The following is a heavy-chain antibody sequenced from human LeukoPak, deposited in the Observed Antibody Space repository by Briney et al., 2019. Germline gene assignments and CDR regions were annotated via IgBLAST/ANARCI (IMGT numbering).Heavy chain of an antibody. D-gene: IGHD1-26*01. CDR3: AKDKEVASGSYYVY. J-gene: IGHJ4*02. Sequence: GGSLRLSCAASGFTFSSYAMSWVRQAPGKGLEWVSAISGSGGSTYYADSVKGRFTISRDNSKNTLYLQMNSLRAEDTAVYYCAKDKEVASGSYYVYWGQGTLVTVSS. V-gene: IGHV3-23*01. CDR1: GFTFSSYA. CDR2: ISGSGGST.